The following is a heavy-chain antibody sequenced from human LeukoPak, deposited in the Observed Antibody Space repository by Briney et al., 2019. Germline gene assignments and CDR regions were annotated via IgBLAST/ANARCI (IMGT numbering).Heavy chain of an antibody. J-gene: IGHJ4*02. CDR1: GYTFTGYY. CDR3: ARGPSRVDWLFPYYFDY. CDR2: INPNSGGT. Sequence: ASVKVSCKASGYTFTGYYMHWVRQAPGQGLEWMGWINPNSGGTNYAQKFQGRVTMTRDTSISTAYMELSRLRSDDTAVYYCARGPSRVDWLFPYYFDYWGQGTLVTVSS. D-gene: IGHD3-9*01. V-gene: IGHV1-2*02.